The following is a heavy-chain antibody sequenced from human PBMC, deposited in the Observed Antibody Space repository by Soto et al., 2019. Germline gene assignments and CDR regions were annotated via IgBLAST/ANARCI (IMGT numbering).Heavy chain of an antibody. CDR3: ARDGCSGGSFYSLDDAFDI. D-gene: IGHD2-15*01. CDR2: IYSGGST. V-gene: IGHV3-66*01. CDR1: GFTVSSNY. J-gene: IGHJ3*02. Sequence: EVQLVESGGGLVQPGGSLRLSCAASGFTVSSNYMSWVRQAPGKGLEWVSVIYSGGSTYYADSVKGRFTISRDNSKNTRYLQMNSLRAEDTAVYYCARDGCSGGSFYSLDDAFDIWGQGTMVTVSS.